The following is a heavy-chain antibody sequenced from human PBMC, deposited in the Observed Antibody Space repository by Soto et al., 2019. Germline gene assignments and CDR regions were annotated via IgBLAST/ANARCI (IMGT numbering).Heavy chain of an antibody. D-gene: IGHD3-22*01. Sequence: EVQLLDSGGGLVQPGGSLSLSCAASAFTFNNYAMSWVRQAPGKGLEWVSGIRGSGRTTYYADSVKGRFTISRDNSNNTLFLQMNSLRAEDTAVYYCAKSRYSDTSGDFYDYWGQGTLVTVSS. CDR3: AKSRYSDTSGDFYDY. CDR2: IRGSGRTT. V-gene: IGHV3-23*01. J-gene: IGHJ4*02. CDR1: AFTFNNYA.